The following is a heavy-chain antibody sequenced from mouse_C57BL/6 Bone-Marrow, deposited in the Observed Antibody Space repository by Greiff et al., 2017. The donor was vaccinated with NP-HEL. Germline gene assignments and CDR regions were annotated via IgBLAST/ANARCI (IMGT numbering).Heavy chain of an antibody. CDR3: ARSEDYYGSSLYYFDY. Sequence: QVQLQQSGAELVRPGTSVKMSCKASGYTFTNYWIGWAKPRPGHGLEWIGDIYPGGGYTNYNEKFKGKATLTADKSSSTAYMQFSSLTSEDSAIYYCARSEDYYGSSLYYFDYWGQGTTLTVSS. J-gene: IGHJ2*01. D-gene: IGHD1-1*01. CDR1: GYTFTNYW. V-gene: IGHV1-63*01. CDR2: IYPGGGYT.